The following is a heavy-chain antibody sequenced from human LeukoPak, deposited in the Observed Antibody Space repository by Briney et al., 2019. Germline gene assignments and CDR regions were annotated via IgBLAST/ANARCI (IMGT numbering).Heavy chain of an antibody. V-gene: IGHV5-51*01. CDR1: GYNFNTYW. CDR2: IRPMNSDV. J-gene: IGHJ4*02. Sequence: GESLKISCKGSGYNFNTYWVAWVRQPPGKGLEWMGIIRPMNSDVSYSPSFQGQVTISADRSINTAYLQWSSLTASETAMYYCARLLTGVYYYDSSGILPPDYWGQGTLVTVSS. D-gene: IGHD3-22*01. CDR3: ARLLTGVYYYDSSGILPPDY.